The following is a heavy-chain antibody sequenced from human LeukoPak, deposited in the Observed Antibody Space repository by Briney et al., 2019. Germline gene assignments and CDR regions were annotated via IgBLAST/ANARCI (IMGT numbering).Heavy chain of an antibody. V-gene: IGHV5-51*01. CDR1: GYDFTNYW. CDR3: GRLAGSGTYYSLDY. Sequence: GESLKISCKASGYDFTNYWIGRARQMPGKGLEYMGIIYPGDSDTKYSPSFQGQVTISADKSINTAYLQWRSLKASDIAMYYCGRLAGSGTYYSLDYWGQGTLLTVSS. J-gene: IGHJ4*02. D-gene: IGHD3-10*01. CDR2: IYPGDSDT.